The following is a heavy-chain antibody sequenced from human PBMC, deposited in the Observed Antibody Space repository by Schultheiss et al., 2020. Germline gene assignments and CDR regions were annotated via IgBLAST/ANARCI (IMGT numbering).Heavy chain of an antibody. J-gene: IGHJ5*02. D-gene: IGHD1-1*01. CDR1: GYTFTDYY. CDR3: ANGGAWVRNQWFDP. V-gene: IGHV1-2*02. CDR2: INPNSGGT. Sequence: ASVKVSCKASGYTFTDYYMHWVRQAPGQGLEWMGWINPNSGGTNYAQKFQGRVTMTRDTSISTAYMELSRLRSDDTAVYYCANGGAWVRNQWFDPWGQGTLVPVPS.